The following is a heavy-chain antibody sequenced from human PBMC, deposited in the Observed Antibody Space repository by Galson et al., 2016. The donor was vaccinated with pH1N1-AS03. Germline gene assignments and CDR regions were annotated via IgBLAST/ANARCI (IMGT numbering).Heavy chain of an antibody. CDR3: ARRREYGDLRDAFDI. D-gene: IGHD4-17*01. V-gene: IGHV2-70*11. CDR1: GFSLSTSGMC. Sequence: PALVKPTQTLTLTCTFSGFSLSTSGMCVSWIRQPPGKALEWLARIDWDDAKYSRTSLKTRLTLPNDTSKNQVDLTMTNMDPVDTATYYCARRREYGDLRDAFDIWGQGTMVTVSS. CDR2: IDWDDAK. J-gene: IGHJ3*02.